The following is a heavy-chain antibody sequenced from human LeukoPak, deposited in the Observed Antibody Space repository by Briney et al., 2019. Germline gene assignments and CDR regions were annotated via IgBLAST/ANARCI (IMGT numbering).Heavy chain of an antibody. J-gene: IGHJ4*02. D-gene: IGHD6-19*01. CDR3: AKAGIAVPATPEY. CDR1: GFTFSTYA. CDR2: ISGSGANT. V-gene: IGHV3-23*01. Sequence: GGSLRLSCAASGFTFSTYAMSWVRQAPGKGLEWVSTISGSGANTYYADSVRGRFTISRDNSKNTLYLQMNSLRAEDTAVYYCAKAGIAVPATPEYCGQGTQVTVSS.